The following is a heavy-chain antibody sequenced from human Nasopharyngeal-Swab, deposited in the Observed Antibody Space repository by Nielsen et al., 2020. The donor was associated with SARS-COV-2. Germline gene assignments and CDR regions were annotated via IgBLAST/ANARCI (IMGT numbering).Heavy chain of an antibody. J-gene: IGHJ4*02. CDR1: GGSISSYYW. Sequence: TLSLTCTVSGGSISSYYWSWIRQPPGKALEWLALIYWDDDKRYSPSLKSRLTITKDTSKNQVVLTMTNMDPVDTATYYCAHRRTYSGSLDYWGQGTLVTVSS. CDR2: IYWDDDK. V-gene: IGHV2-5*08. D-gene: IGHD1-26*01. CDR3: AHRRTYSGSLDY.